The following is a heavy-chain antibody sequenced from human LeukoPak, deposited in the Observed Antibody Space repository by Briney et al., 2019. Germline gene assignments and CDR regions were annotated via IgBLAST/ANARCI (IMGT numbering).Heavy chain of an antibody. CDR3: ARGMWGRNAVAEYFQH. J-gene: IGHJ1*01. D-gene: IGHD1-26*01. CDR1: GGTFSSYA. CDR2: IIPIFGTA. Sequence: SVKVSCKASGGTFSSYAISWVRQAPGQGLEWMGGIIPIFGTANYAQKFQGRVTITTDESTSTAYMELSSLRSEDTAVYYCARGMWGRNAVAEYFQHWGQGTLVTVSS. V-gene: IGHV1-69*05.